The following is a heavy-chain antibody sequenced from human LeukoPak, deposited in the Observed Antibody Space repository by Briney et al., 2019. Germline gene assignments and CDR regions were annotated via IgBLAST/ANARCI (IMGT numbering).Heavy chain of an antibody. CDR3: AGQDVDAGAGTTSYAFDI. D-gene: IGHD1-14*01. J-gene: IGHJ3*02. V-gene: IGHV4-4*07. CDR2: IYTSGST. Sequence: SETLSLTCTVSGGSISSYYWSWIRQPAGKGLEWIGRIYTSGSTNYNPSLKSRVTMSVDTSKNQFSLKLTSVTAADTAVYYCAGQDVDAGAGTTSYAFDIWDQGAMVTVSS. CDR1: GGSISSYY.